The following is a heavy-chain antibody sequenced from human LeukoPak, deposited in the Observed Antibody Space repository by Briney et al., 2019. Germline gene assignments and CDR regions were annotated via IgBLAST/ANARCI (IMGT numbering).Heavy chain of an antibody. J-gene: IGHJ4*02. Sequence: PGGSLRLSCSASGFTFSTYAMHWVRQAPAKGLEWVAATSHNEGNRYYADSVKGRFTISRDNSRNTLYLEVNSLRTDDTAVYFCARGPGLAMGKGYFDYCGQGTLVTVSS. CDR3: ARGPGLAMGKGYFDY. CDR1: GFTFSTYA. V-gene: IGHV3-30-3*01. CDR2: TSHNEGNR. D-gene: IGHD5-18*01.